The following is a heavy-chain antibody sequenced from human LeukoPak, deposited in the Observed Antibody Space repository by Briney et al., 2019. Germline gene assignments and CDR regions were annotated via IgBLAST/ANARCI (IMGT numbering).Heavy chain of an antibody. CDR2: ISAGADST. D-gene: IGHD4-17*01. CDR3: ARGAYGDYDS. Sequence: PGGSLRLSCAASTFTFSSYAMSSARQAPGKGLEWVSAISAGADSTYYADSVQGRFTISRDNSKNTLFLQMSGLRAEDTAVYFCARGAYGDYDSWGQGTLVTVSS. CDR1: TFTFSSYA. J-gene: IGHJ5*01. V-gene: IGHV3-23*01.